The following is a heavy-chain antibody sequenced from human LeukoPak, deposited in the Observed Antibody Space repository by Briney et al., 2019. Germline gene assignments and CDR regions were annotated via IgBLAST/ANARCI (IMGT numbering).Heavy chain of an antibody. J-gene: IGHJ4*02. V-gene: IGHV3-30*18. D-gene: IGHD3-16*01. CDR1: GFTFSSYG. CDR2: ISYDGSNK. Sequence: GGSLRLSCGASGFTFSSYGMHWVRQAPGKGLEWVAVISYDGSNKYYADSVKGRFTISRDNSKNTLYLQMNSLRAEDTAVYYCAKVGGGFFDYWGQGTLVTVSS. CDR3: AKVGGGFFDY.